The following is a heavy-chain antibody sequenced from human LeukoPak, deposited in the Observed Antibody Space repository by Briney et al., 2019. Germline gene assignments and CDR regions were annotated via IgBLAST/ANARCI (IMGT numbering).Heavy chain of an antibody. J-gene: IGHJ4*02. D-gene: IGHD6-13*01. V-gene: IGHV3-23*01. CDR2: ISGSGGST. CDR3: AKAEGYSSSWYDY. Sequence: GGSLRLSCAASGFTFGSYAMSWVRQAPGKGLEWVLAISGSGGSTYYADSVKGRFTISRDNSKNTLYLQMNSLRAEDTAVYYCAKAEGYSSSWYDYWGQGTLVTVSS. CDR1: GFTFGSYA.